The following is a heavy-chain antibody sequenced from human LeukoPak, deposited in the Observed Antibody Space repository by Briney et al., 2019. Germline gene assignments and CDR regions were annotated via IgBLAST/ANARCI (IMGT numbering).Heavy chain of an antibody. J-gene: IGHJ5*02. CDR2: INTNTGNP. D-gene: IGHD6-13*01. Sequence: ASVKVSCKASGYTFTSYAMNWVRQAPGQGLEWMGWINTNTGNPTYAQGFTGRFVFSLDTSVSTAYLQISSLKAEDTAVYYCARDLLGQQLDWFDPWGQGTLVTASS. CDR3: ARDLLGQQLDWFDP. CDR1: GYTFTSYA. V-gene: IGHV7-4-1*02.